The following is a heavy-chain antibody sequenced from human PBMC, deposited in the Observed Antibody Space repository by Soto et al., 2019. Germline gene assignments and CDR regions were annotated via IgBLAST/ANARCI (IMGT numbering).Heavy chain of an antibody. CDR2: IYYSGST. CDR1: GGSFSGYY. D-gene: IGHD5-18*01. Sequence: PSETLSLTCAVYGGSFSGYYWSWIRQPPGKGLEWIGYIYYSGSTNYNPSLKSRVTISVDTSKNQFSLKLSSVTAADTAVYYCARVDGGYSYGYFDYWGQGTLVTVSS. CDR3: ARVDGGYSYGYFDY. V-gene: IGHV4-59*01. J-gene: IGHJ4*02.